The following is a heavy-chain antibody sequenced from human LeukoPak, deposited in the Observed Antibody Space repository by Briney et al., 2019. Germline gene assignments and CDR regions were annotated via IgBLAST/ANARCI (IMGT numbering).Heavy chain of an antibody. Sequence: GGSLRLSCAASGFTFSSYGMHWVRQAPGKGLEWVAVISYDGSNKYYADSVKGRFTISRDNSKNTLYLQMNSLRAEDTAVYYCATAPGYYDSSGYYYPYWGQGTLVTVSS. D-gene: IGHD3-22*01. CDR1: GFTFSSYG. CDR3: ATAPGYYDSSGYYYPY. CDR2: ISYDGSNK. J-gene: IGHJ4*02. V-gene: IGHV3-30*03.